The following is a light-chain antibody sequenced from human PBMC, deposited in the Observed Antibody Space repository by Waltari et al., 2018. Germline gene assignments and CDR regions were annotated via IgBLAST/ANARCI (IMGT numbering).Light chain of an antibody. CDR1: SSDVGAYHH. V-gene: IGLV2-11*01. CDR2: GVS. J-gene: IGLJ3*02. CDR3: CSYAGTYTVRV. Sequence: QSALTQPRSVSGSPGQSVTISCTGTSSDVGAYHHVSWYQQHPGKAPKLMIYGVSKRPSGVPDRFSGSKSGNTASLTIAGLQAEDEGDYYCCSYAGTYTVRVFGGGTKVTVL.